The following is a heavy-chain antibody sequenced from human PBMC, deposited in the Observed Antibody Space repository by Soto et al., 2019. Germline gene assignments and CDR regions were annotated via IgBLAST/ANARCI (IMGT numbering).Heavy chain of an antibody. J-gene: IGHJ3*02. CDR3: AIRGQVVGEAFHR. V-gene: IGHV1-69*06. CDR2: IMPAFGTT. CDR1: GGTFASFA. D-gene: IGHD1-26*01. Sequence: QVQLVQSGAEVKKPGSSVKVSCKASGGTFASFAISWVRQAPGQGLEWMGVIMPAFGTTHYAKRFQGRVTETADKSTTTAYMELRSRRSEDTALYYCAIRGQVVGEAFHRWGQGTMVSVSS.